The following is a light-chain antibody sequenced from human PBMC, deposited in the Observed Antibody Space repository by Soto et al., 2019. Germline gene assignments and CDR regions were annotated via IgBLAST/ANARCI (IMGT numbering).Light chain of an antibody. Sequence: QPVLTQPASVSGSPGQSITISCTGNNSDVGSYNLVSWYQQHPGKAPKLLIYEGSKRPSGVSNRFSGSKSGNTASLTISGLQAEDEADYNCCSYAGSSTWVFGGGTKLTVL. V-gene: IGLV2-23*01. CDR1: NSDVGSYNL. CDR3: CSYAGSSTWV. CDR2: EGS. J-gene: IGLJ3*02.